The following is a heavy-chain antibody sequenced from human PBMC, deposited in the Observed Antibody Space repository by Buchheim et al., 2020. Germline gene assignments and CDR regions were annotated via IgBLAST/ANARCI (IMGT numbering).Heavy chain of an antibody. CDR1: GVTFSSYA. V-gene: IGHV3-23*01. J-gene: IGHJ4*02. D-gene: IGHD4-23*01. CDR2: ISGSGGST. Sequence: EVQLLESGGGVVQPGGSLRLSCAASGVTFSSYARSGGRQAPGKGLEWVSAISGSGGSTYYADSVKGRFTISRDNSKNTLYLQMNSLRAEDTAVYYCAKAVGDYGGTFDYWGQGTL. CDR3: AKAVGDYGGTFDY.